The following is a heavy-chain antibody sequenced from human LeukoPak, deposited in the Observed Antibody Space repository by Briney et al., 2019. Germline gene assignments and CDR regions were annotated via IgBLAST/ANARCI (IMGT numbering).Heavy chain of an antibody. Sequence: GGTLRLSCAASRFTFSSYDMSWVRQAPGQGLEWVSAISGSGGSTYYADSVKGRFTITRDNSKNTLYLQMNSLRAEDTAVYYCARDLKGGWLQPAYWGQGTLVTVSS. CDR1: RFTFSSYD. V-gene: IGHV3-23*01. CDR3: ARDLKGGWLQPAY. CDR2: ISGSGGST. J-gene: IGHJ4*02. D-gene: IGHD5-24*01.